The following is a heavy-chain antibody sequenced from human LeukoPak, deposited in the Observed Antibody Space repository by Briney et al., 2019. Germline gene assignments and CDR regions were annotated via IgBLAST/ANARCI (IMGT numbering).Heavy chain of an antibody. J-gene: IGHJ4*02. V-gene: IGHV4-4*07. CDR2: SYTSGST. D-gene: IGHD3-10*01. CDR3: ARVARGFIDY. Sequence: SETLSLTCTVSGGSISSYYGIWIGQPPGKGLEWIGRSYTSGSTNSNQSLQSRVTMSVDTSKTQFSLKLSSVTAADTAVYYCARVARGFIDYWGQGTLVAVSS. CDR1: GGSISSYY.